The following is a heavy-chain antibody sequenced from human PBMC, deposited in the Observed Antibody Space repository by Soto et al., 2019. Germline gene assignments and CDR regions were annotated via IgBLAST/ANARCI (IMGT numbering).Heavy chain of an antibody. Sequence: ASVKVSCKASGYTFTGHYIHWVRQAPEQGPEWMGEIGPESGATRYAQKFQGRVTMTRDMSITTAYMELSSLRSEDTAVYYCARGGYFDSSNYLAYWGLGTLVTVSS. CDR2: IGPESGAT. V-gene: IGHV1-2*02. CDR3: ARGGYFDSSNYLAY. CDR1: GYTFTGHY. J-gene: IGHJ4*02. D-gene: IGHD3-22*01.